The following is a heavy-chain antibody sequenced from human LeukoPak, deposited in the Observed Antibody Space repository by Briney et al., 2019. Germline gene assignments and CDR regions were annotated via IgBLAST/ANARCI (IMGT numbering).Heavy chain of an antibody. CDR2: ISGSGGST. D-gene: IGHD1-1*01. CDR3: AKDGVGIDY. Sequence: GGCLRLSCAASGFTFSSYAMSWVRQAPGKGLEWVSAISGSGGSTYYADSVKGRYTISRDNSTNTPYLQMNSPRAEDTSVYYCAKDGVGIDYWGQGTMVTVSS. CDR1: GFTFSSYA. V-gene: IGHV3-23*01. J-gene: IGHJ4*02.